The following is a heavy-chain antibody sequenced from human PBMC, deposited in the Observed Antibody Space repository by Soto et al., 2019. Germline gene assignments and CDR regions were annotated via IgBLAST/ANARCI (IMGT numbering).Heavy chain of an antibody. D-gene: IGHD2-21*02. CDR2: IWYDGSNK. J-gene: IGHJ6*02. CDR3: ARGYCGGDCYYPPHYYGMDV. Sequence: GGSLRLSCAASGFTFSSYGMHWVRQAPGKGLEWVAVIWYDGSNKYYADSVKGRFTISRDNSKNTLYLQMNSLRAEDTAVYYCARGYCGGDCYYPPHYYGMDVWGQGTTVTVSS. V-gene: IGHV3-33*01. CDR1: GFTFSSYG.